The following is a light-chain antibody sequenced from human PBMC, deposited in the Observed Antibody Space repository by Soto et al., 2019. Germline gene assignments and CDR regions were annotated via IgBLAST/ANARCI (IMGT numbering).Light chain of an antibody. CDR2: GAS. CDR3: QQYGSSGWT. J-gene: IGKJ1*01. V-gene: IGKV3-20*01. CDR1: ETVSSDF. Sequence: EIVLTQSPGTLSLSPGDRAALSCRVSETVSSDFLAWYQQKPGQAPRLLIYGASSRATGVPDRFSGSGSGTDFTLTISRLEPEDFAVYYCQQYGSSGWTFGQGTKVDIK.